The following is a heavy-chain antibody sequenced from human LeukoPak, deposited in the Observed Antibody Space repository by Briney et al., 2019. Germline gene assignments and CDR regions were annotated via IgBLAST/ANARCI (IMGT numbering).Heavy chain of an antibody. D-gene: IGHD1-26*01. CDR1: GFTFSSYA. CDR3: ARDIGELLRGSRNYFDY. Sequence: GGSLRLSCAASGFTFSSYAMHWVRQAPGKGLEWVAVISYDGSNKYYADSVKGRFTISRDNSKNTLYLQMNSLRAEDTAVYYCARDIGELLRGSRNYFDYWGQGTLVTVSS. V-gene: IGHV3-30*04. J-gene: IGHJ4*02. CDR2: ISYDGSNK.